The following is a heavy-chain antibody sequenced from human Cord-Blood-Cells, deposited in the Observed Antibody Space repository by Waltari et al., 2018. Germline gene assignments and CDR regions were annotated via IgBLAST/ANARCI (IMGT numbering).Heavy chain of an antibody. V-gene: IGHV1-18*04. J-gene: IGHJ6*03. CDR1: GYTFTSYG. CDR2: IRAYNGNT. CDR3: ARDLQVVPAAMIRYYYYYMDV. Sequence: QVQLVQSGAEVKKPGASVKVSCKASGYTFTSYGISWVRQAPAHGLERMGWIRAYNGNTNSAQKLQGRVTMTTDTSTSTAYIELRSLRSDDTAVYYCARDLQVVPAAMIRYYYYYMDVWGKGTTVTVSS. D-gene: IGHD2-2*01.